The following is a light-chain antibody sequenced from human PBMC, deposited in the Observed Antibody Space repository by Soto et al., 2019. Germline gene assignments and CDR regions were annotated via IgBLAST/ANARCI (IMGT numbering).Light chain of an antibody. CDR1: SSDVGYYNY. J-gene: IGLJ1*01. V-gene: IGLV2-8*01. Sequence: QSVLTQPPSASGSPGQSVTISCTGTSSDVGYYNYVSWYQQYLGKAPKLLIYEVSKRPSGVPDRFSGSKSGNTASLTVSGLQAADEADYYCTSYAGTDVHYVFGTGTKVTVL. CDR3: TSYAGTDVHYV. CDR2: EVS.